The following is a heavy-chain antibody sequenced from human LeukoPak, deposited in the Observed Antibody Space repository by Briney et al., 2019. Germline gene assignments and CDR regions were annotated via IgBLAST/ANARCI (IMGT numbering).Heavy chain of an antibody. CDR2: INSDGSST. Sequence: GSLRLSCAASGFTFSSYWMHWVRQAPGKGLVWVSRINSDGSSTSYADSVKGRSTISRDNAKNTLYLQMNSLRAEDTAVYYCARDYDYVWGSSIRPFWFPRGVGDSWGQGTLVTVSS. V-gene: IGHV3-74*01. CDR1: GFTFSSYW. CDR3: ARDYDYVWGSSIRPFWFPRGVGDS. J-gene: IGHJ5*02. D-gene: IGHD3-16*01.